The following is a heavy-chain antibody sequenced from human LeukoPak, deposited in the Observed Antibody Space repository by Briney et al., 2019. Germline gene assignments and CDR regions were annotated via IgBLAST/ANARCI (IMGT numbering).Heavy chain of an antibody. CDR3: APRIAARLGYYYYMDV. D-gene: IGHD6-6*01. Sequence: ASVKVSCKVSGYTLTELSMHWVRQAPGKGLEWMGGFDPEDGETIYAQNVQGRVTMTEDTSTDTAYMELSSLRSEDTAVYYCAPRIAARLGYYYYMDVWGKGTTVTVSS. CDR1: GYTLTELS. CDR2: FDPEDGET. J-gene: IGHJ6*03. V-gene: IGHV1-24*01.